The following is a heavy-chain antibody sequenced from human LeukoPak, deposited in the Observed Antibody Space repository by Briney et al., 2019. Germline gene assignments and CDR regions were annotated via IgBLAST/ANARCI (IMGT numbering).Heavy chain of an antibody. V-gene: IGHV3-30*18. CDR2: ISYDGSNK. Sequence: GGSLRLSCAASGFTFSSYGMHWVRQAPGKGLEWVAIISYDGSNKYYADSVKGRFTISRDNSKNTLYLQMNSLRAEDTAVYYCAKSPGVLLWFGSFDYWGQGTLVTVSS. CDR1: GFTFSSYG. J-gene: IGHJ4*02. CDR3: AKSPGVLLWFGSFDY. D-gene: IGHD3-10*01.